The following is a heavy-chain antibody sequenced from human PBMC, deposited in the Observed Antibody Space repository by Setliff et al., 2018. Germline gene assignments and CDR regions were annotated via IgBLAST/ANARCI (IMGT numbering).Heavy chain of an antibody. V-gene: IGHV1-18*01. CDR1: GYTFASYG. D-gene: IGHD2-21*01. J-gene: IGHJ5*02. Sequence: ASVKVSCKASGYTFASYGITWVRQAPGQGLEWMGYINTRGDTYYAQKFQGRVTLTIDTSTSTAYMELRSLRSDDTAVCYCARGGEYCDGVSCFSYNWFDMWGQGTLVTVSS. CDR2: INTRGDT. CDR3: ARGGEYCDGVSCFSYNWFDM.